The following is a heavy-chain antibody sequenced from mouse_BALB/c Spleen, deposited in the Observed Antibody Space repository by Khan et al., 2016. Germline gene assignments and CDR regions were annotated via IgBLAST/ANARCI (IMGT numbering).Heavy chain of an antibody. J-gene: IGHJ2*01. V-gene: IGHV5-17*02. Sequence: EVELVESGGGLVQPGGSRKLSCAASGFTFSSFGMHWVRQAPEKGLEWVAYISSGSSTIYYADTVKGRVTISRDNPKNTLFLQMTSLRSEDTAMYYCVRSGDYFDYWGQGTTLTVSA. CDR3: VRSGDYFDY. D-gene: IGHD3-1*01. CDR2: ISSGSSTI. CDR1: GFTFSSFG.